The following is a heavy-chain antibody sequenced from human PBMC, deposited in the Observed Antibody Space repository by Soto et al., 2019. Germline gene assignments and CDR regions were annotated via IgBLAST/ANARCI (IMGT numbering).Heavy chain of an antibody. CDR2: IFSNDEK. J-gene: IGHJ4*02. Sequence: QVTLKESGPVLVKPTETLTLTCTVSGFSLSNARMGVSWIRQPPGKALEWLAHIFSNDEKSYSTSLKSRLTISKDTSKSQVVLTMTNMDPVDTATYYCARFTYYYDSSGYYYEYYYFDYWGQGTLVTVSS. CDR1: GFSLSNARMG. D-gene: IGHD3-22*01. CDR3: ARFTYYYDSSGYYYEYYYFDY. V-gene: IGHV2-26*01.